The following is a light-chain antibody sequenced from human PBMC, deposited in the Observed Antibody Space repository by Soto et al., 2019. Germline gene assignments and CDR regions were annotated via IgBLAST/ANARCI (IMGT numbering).Light chain of an antibody. CDR2: EVS. CDR1: SSDVGAYNY. V-gene: IGLV2-14*01. Sequence: QSALTQPASVSGSPGQSITISCTGTSSDVGAYNYVSWYQQHPGKAPKLIIYEVSYRPSGVSNRFSGSKSGNSASLTISGLQTEDEADYYCSSYESDSTYVFGTGTRSPS. CDR3: SSYESDSTYV. J-gene: IGLJ1*01.